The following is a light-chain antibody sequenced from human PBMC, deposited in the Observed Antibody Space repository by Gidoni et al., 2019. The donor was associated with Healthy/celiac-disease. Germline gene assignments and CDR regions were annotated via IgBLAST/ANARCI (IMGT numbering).Light chain of an antibody. J-gene: IGKJ1*01. Sequence: ELVLTQSPGTLSLSPGERATLSCRASQSVSSSYLAWYQQKPGQAPRLLIYGASSRATGIPDRFSGSGSGTDVTLTISRLEPEDFAVYYCQQYGSSQWTFGQXTKVEIK. CDR2: GAS. V-gene: IGKV3-20*01. CDR1: QSVSSSY. CDR3: QQYGSSQWT.